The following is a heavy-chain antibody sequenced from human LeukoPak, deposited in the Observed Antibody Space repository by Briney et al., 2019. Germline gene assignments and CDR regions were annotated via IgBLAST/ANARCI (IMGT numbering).Heavy chain of an antibody. V-gene: IGHV3-30*02. CDR2: IRYDGSNK. CDR3: ARDCSLGLRGYSGYDRGTLCY. CDR1: GFTFSSYG. Sequence: PGGSLRLSCAASGFTFSSYGMHWVRQAPGKGLEWVAFIRYDGSNKYYADSVKGRFTISRDNSKNTLYLQMNSLRSDDTAVYYCARDCSLGLRGYSGYDRGTLCYWGQGTLVTVSS. J-gene: IGHJ4*02. D-gene: IGHD5-12*01.